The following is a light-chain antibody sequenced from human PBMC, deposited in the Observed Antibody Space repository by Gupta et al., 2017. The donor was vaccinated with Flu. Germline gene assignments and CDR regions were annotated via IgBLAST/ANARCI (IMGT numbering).Light chain of an antibody. CDR2: GAS. CDR1: QSVGSY. V-gene: IGKV3-11*01. Sequence: EIVLTQSPDTLSLSPGERATLSCRASQSVGSYLAWYQQKPGQAPRLLIYGASNRATGIPARFSGSGSGTDFTLTISSLEPEDFAVYFCQQRDNWPPPGTFGQGTKREIK. J-gene: IGKJ2*02. CDR3: QQRDNWPPPGT.